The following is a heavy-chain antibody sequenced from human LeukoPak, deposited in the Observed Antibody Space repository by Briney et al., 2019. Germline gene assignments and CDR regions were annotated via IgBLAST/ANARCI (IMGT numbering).Heavy chain of an antibody. CDR2: IYYSGNT. V-gene: IGHV4-30-4*01. J-gene: IGHJ4*02. CDR1: GGSMGSGDYH. CDR3: ARGIRDAEWFGESFDF. Sequence: PSETLSLTCTVSGGSMGSGDYHWSWIRQPPGKGLEWIGYIYYSGNTYYNPSLRRRVAISVDTSKNQFSLILSSVTAADTAVYFCARGIRDAEWFGESFDFWGQGALVTVSS. D-gene: IGHD3-10*01.